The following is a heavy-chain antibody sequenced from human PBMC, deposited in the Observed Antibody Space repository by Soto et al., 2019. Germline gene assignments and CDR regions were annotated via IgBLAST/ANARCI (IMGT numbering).Heavy chain of an antibody. CDR3: ARDRSEGSGYYNHDAFDI. V-gene: IGHV1-18*01. J-gene: IGHJ3*02. D-gene: IGHD3-22*01. CDR1: GYTFSNYG. CDR2: ISAYNGNT. Sequence: ASVKVSCKASGYTFSNYGIHWVRQAPGQGLEWMGWISAYNGNTNYAQKLQGRVTMTTDTSTSTAYMELRSLRSDDTAVYYCARDRSEGSGYYNHDAFDIWGQGTMVTVSS.